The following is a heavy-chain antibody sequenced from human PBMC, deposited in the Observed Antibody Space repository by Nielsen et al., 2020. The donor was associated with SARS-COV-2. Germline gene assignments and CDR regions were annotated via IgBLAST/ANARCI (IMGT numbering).Heavy chain of an antibody. J-gene: IGHJ5*02. CDR1: GYTFTGYY. V-gene: IGHV1-2*06. CDR2: INPNSGGT. D-gene: IGHD6-19*01. Sequence: ASVKVSCKASGYTFTGYYMHWVRQAPGQGLEWMGRINPNSGGTNYAQKFQGRVTMTRDTSISTAYMELSRLRSDDTAVYYCARGRIAVAGTGDNWFDPWGQGTLVTVSS. CDR3: ARGRIAVAGTGDNWFDP.